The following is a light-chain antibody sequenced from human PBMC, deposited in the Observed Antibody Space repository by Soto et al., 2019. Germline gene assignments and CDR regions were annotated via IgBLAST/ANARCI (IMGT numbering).Light chain of an antibody. J-gene: IGLJ1*01. Sequence: SVLTQPASVSGSPGQSITVSCTGTSSDIGSYNYVSWYQQHPGKAPKLIIYEVNNRPSGVSNRFSGSKSGNTASLTVSGLQAEDEADYYCASFTTTSTRVFGTGTKVTVL. CDR2: EVN. CDR3: ASFTTTSTRV. CDR1: SSDIGSYNY. V-gene: IGLV2-14*01.